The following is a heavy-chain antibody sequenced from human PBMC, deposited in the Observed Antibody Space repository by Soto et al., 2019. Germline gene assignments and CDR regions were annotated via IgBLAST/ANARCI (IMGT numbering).Heavy chain of an antibody. Sequence: QVQLVQSGAEVKKPGASVKVSCKASGYTFTGYYMHWVRQAPGQGLEWMGWINPNSGGTNYAQKFQGWVTMTRDTSISTAYMELSRLRSDDTAVYYCARDSLKLEHYDHYYYYYGMDVWGQGTTVTVSS. J-gene: IGHJ6*02. CDR3: ARDSLKLEHYDHYYYYYGMDV. V-gene: IGHV1-2*04. CDR1: GYTFTGYY. CDR2: INPNSGGT. D-gene: IGHD1-1*01.